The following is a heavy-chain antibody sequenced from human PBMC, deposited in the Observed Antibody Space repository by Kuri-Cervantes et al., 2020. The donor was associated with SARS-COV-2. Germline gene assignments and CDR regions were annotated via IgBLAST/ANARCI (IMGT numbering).Heavy chain of an antibody. Sequence: GGSLRLSCAASGFTFSSYWMSWVRQAPGKGLEWVANIKQDGSEKYYVDSVKGRFTISRDNAKNSLYLQMNSLRAEDTAVYYCARDCCDYGDYEDAFDIWGQGTMVTVPS. CDR3: ARDCCDYGDYEDAFDI. J-gene: IGHJ3*02. CDR2: IKQDGSEK. D-gene: IGHD4-17*01. V-gene: IGHV3-7*01. CDR1: GFTFSSYW.